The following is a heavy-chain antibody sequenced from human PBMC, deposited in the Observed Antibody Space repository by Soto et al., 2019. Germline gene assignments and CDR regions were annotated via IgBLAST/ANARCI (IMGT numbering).Heavy chain of an antibody. CDR1: GFTFSSYA. J-gene: IGHJ2*01. D-gene: IGHD1-26*01. CDR3: AKDGSGGRYWNWYFDL. Sequence: EVQLLESGGGLEQPGGSLRLSCAASGFTFSSYAMGWVRQAPGKGLEWVSSISGSGGSTYYADSVKGRFTISRDNSKNTLYLQMNSLRAEDAAVYYCAKDGSGGRYWNWYFDLWGRGTLVTVSS. V-gene: IGHV3-23*01. CDR2: ISGSGGST.